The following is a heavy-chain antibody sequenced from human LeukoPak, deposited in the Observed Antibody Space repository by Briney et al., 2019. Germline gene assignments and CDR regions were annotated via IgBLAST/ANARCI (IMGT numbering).Heavy chain of an antibody. CDR1: GFSVNDNY. D-gene: IGHD4-17*01. J-gene: IGHJ4*02. CDR3: ARTNPVYGDYDY. Sequence: GGSLRLSCAVSGFSVNDNYMTWVRQAPGKGLQWVSVMFPDGRTYYADSVKGRFTISRDLARNTLLLQMHSLRADDTAVHYCARTNPVYGDYDYWGQGTLVTVSS. CDR2: MFPDGRT. V-gene: IGHV3-53*01.